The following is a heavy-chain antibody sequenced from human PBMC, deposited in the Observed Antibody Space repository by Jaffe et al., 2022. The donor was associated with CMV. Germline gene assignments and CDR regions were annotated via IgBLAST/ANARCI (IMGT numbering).Heavy chain of an antibody. CDR3: VKDMTTVTTSYFDY. CDR1: GFTFSSYA. V-gene: IGHV3-64D*06. J-gene: IGHJ4*02. D-gene: IGHD4-17*01. Sequence: EVQLVESGGGLVQPGESLRLSCSASGFTFSSYAMHWVRQAPGKGLQYVSAISSNGGSTYYADSVKGRFTISRDNSKNTLYLLMSSLRAEDTAVYYCVKDMTTVTTSYFDYWGQGTLVTVSS. CDR2: ISSNGGST.